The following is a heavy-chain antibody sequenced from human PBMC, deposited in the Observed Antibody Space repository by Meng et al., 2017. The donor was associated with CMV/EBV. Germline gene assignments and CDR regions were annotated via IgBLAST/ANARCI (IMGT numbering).Heavy chain of an antibody. CDR2: IYSGGST. CDR3: ARARGGRSYYYDSSGYYSAYRGGAFDI. D-gene: IGHD3-22*01. V-gene: IGHV3-66*02. J-gene: IGHJ3*02. Sequence: ETLSLTCTVSGGSISSSSYYWGWIRQPPGKGLEWVSVIYSGGSTYYADSVKGRFTISRDNSKNTLYLQMNSLRAEDTAVYYCARARGGRSYYYDSSGYYSAYRGGAFDIWGQGTMVTVSS. CDR1: GGSISSSSYY.